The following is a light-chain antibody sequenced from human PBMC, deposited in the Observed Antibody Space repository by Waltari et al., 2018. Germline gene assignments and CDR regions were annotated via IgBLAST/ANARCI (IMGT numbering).Light chain of an antibody. V-gene: IGKV3-15*01. CDR3: QQYSNWPWT. CDR2: GAS. CDR1: QSVRTN. Sequence: EIVLTQSPATLSLSPGERATLSCRASQSVRTNLAWYQQNPGQAPRLLIYGASNRATGIPDRFSGSGSGKDFTLTISSLEPEDFAVYYCQQYSNWPWTFGQGTKVEFK. J-gene: IGKJ1*01.